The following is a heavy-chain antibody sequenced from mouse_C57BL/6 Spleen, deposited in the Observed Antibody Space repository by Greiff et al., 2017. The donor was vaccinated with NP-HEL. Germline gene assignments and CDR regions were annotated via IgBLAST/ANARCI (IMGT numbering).Heavy chain of an antibody. CDR3: TSLLRYEMDY. J-gene: IGHJ4*01. CDR2: IDPENGDT. D-gene: IGHD1-1*01. CDR1: GFNIKDDY. V-gene: IGHV14-4*01. Sequence: EVQLQQSGAELVRPGASVKLSCTASGFNIKDDYMHWVKQRPEQGLEWIGWIDPENGDTEYAAKFQGKATITADTSSNTAYLQLSSLTSEDTAVYYCTSLLRYEMDYWGQGTSVTVSS.